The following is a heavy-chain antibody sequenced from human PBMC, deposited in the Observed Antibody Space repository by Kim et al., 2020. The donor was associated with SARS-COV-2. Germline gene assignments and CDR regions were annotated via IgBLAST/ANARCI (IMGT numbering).Heavy chain of an antibody. Sequence: GGSLRLSCAASGFTFSNAWMSWVRQAPGKGLEWVGRIKSKTDGGTTDYAEPVKGRFTISRDDSKNTLYLQMNSLKTEDTAVYYCTTPIGDIVVARGMDVWGQGTTVTVSS. J-gene: IGHJ6*02. CDR3: TTPIGDIVVARGMDV. CDR2: IKSKTDGGTT. D-gene: IGHD2-2*01. CDR1: GFTFSNAW. V-gene: IGHV3-15*01.